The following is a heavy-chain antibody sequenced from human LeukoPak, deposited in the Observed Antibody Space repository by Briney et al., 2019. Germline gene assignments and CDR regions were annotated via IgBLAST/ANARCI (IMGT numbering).Heavy chain of an antibody. Sequence: SETLSLTCTVSGGSISSYYWSWIRQPPGKGLEWIGYIYYSGSTNYNPSLKSRVTISVDTSKNQFSLKLSSVTAADTAMYYCASGPSAYYGMDVWGKGTTVTVSS. CDR3: ASGPSAYYGMDV. J-gene: IGHJ6*04. CDR2: IYYSGST. V-gene: IGHV4-59*01. CDR1: GGSISSYY.